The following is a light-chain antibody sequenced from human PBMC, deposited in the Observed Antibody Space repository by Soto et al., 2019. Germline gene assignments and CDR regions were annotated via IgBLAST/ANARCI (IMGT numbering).Light chain of an antibody. Sequence: QTVVTQEPSFSVSPGGTVTLTCALSSGSVSTTHYPSWYQQTPGQPPHTLIYNTNIRSSGVPDRFSGYIFGDKAALTITGAQAGDEPDSFCVLYMGSDVVFGGGTNLTVL. V-gene: IGLV8-61*01. CDR3: VLYMGSDVV. CDR1: SGSVSTTHY. J-gene: IGLJ2*01. CDR2: NTN.